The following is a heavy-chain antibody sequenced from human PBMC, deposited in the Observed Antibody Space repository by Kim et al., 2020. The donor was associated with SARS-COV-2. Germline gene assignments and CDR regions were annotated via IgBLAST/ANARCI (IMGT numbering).Heavy chain of an antibody. V-gene: IGHV3-30*04. D-gene: IGHD6-13*01. CDR3: ATLAAAGGYFEY. CDR2: ISFDGNKI. J-gene: IGHJ4*02. CDR1: GFTFKSYA. Sequence: GGSLRLSCAASGFTFKSYALHWVRQAPGKGLEWVSVISFDGNKIYYAESLKGRFTISRDNSKNTLFLQMNSLRTEYTAVYYCATLAAAGGYFEYWGQGTLVTVSS.